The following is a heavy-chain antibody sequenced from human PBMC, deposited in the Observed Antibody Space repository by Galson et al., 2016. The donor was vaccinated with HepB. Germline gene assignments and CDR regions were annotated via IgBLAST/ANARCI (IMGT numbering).Heavy chain of an antibody. Sequence: LEWLARIDRDDEKFYSASLRNRLTISKDTSRNQVVLTMTNMDPVDTATYYCARTAKMKNWFDPWGQGTLVTVSS. V-gene: IGHV2-70*04. J-gene: IGHJ5*02. CDR3: ARTAKMKNWFDP. CDR2: IDRDDEK.